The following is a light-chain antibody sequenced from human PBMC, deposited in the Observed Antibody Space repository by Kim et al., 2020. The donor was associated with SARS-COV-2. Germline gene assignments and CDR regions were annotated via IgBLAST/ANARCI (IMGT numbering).Light chain of an antibody. J-gene: IGKJ2*01. CDR2: GAS. CDR3: QQYNNWLT. CDR1: QSVSSN. Sequence: LSVSQGERATPSCRASQSVSSNLAWYQQKPGQAPRLLIYGASTRATGIPARFSGSGSGTEFTLTISSLQSEDFAVYYCQQYNNWLTFGQGTRLEI. V-gene: IGKV3-15*01.